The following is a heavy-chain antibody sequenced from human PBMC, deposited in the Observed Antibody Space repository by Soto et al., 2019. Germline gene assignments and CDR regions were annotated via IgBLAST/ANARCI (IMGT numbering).Heavy chain of an antibody. CDR2: ISYDGRNK. D-gene: IGHD1-7*01. CDR3: AKDGAYKWNYDDAFEV. V-gene: IGHV3-30*18. Sequence: QVQLVESGGGVVQPGRSLRLSCAASGFTFSSHGMHWVRQAPGKGLEWVAVISYDGRNKNYADSVKGRFTISRDDSKNTRELQMNSLRAEDTAVYYCAKDGAYKWNYDDAFEVWGQGTVVTVSS. CDR1: GFTFSSHG. J-gene: IGHJ3*01.